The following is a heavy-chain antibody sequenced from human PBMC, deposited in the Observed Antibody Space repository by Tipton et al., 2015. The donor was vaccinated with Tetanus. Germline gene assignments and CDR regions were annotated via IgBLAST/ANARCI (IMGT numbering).Heavy chain of an antibody. J-gene: IGHJ6*02. Sequence: SLRLSCAASGFTSESHYIHWVRQTPGKGLLWISRINPDGRRTNYADSVKGRLTISRDHARNTVYLQMNSLRAEDTAVYFCARRSLTNYGLDVWGQGTPVTVSS. CDR1: GFTSESHY. CDR2: INPDGRRT. CDR3: ARRSLTNYGLDV. V-gene: IGHV3-74*01. D-gene: IGHD1-1*01.